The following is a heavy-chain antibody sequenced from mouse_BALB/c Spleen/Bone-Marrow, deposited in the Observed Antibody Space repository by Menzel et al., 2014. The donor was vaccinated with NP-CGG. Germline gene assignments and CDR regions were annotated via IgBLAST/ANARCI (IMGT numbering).Heavy chain of an antibody. CDR3: AIYYDYDYAMDY. Sequence: VKLVESGPGLVAPSQSLSITCTVPGFSLTSYGVHWVRQPPGKGLERLGVIWAGGSTNYNSALMSRLSISKDNSKSQVFLKMNSLQTDDTAMYYCAIYYDYDYAMDYWGQGTSVTVSS. J-gene: IGHJ4*01. D-gene: IGHD2-4*01. V-gene: IGHV2-9*02. CDR2: IWAGGST. CDR1: GFSLTSYG.